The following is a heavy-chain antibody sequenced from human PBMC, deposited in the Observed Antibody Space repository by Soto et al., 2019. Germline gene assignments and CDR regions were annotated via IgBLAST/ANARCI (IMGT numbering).Heavy chain of an antibody. CDR2: LYDVFGS. CDR1: GLTVSGTKY. CDR3: ASWLEREHAYDV. Sequence: DVHLVESGGGLIQPGESLRLSCAAFGLTVSGTKYVAWVRQAPGKGLEWVSALYDVFGSFYADSVKGRFTTSSDRSKSTVYLQMNDLRPDDTAVYYCASWLEREHAYDVWGQGTTVIVSS. J-gene: IGHJ3*01. D-gene: IGHD1-1*01. V-gene: IGHV3-53*01.